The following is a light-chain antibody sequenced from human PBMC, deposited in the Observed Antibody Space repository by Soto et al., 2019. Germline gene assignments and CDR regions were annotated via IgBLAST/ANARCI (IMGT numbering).Light chain of an antibody. CDR2: EAS. V-gene: IGKV1-39*01. CDR1: QNINKN. J-gene: IGKJ2*01. CDR3: QQSSQTPYT. Sequence: DIQMTQSPSSLSASVGDSVTISCRASQNINKNLNWYQQKSGKAPSLLIYEASTFQSGVPSRFSSSGSGTDFTLAITNLQPEDFATYYCQQSSQTPYTFGQGTKLEI.